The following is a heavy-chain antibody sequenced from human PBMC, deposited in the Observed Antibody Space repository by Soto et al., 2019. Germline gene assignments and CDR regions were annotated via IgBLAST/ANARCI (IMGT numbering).Heavy chain of an antibody. CDR2: IYQSGST. CDR3: ARRYCSSTSCYNWFDP. D-gene: IGHD2-2*01. CDR1: GGSISSGVYS. V-gene: IGHV4-30-2*01. J-gene: IGHJ5*02. Sequence: SETLSLTCAVSGGSISSGVYSWSWIRQPPGTGLEWIGYIYQSGSTYYNPSLKSRVTISVDTSKNQFSLKLSSVTAADTAVYYFARRYCSSTSCYNWFDPWGQGTLVTVSS.